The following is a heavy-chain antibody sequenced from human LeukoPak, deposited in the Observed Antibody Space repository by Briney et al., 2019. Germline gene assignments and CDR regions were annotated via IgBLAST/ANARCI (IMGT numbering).Heavy chain of an antibody. Sequence: PGGSLRLSCAASGFTFSGYWTHWVRQAPGKGLVWVSRINSDGSSTSYADSVKGRFTISRDNAKNTLYLQMNSLRAEDTAVYYCARANYYDSSGYYLYYFDYWGQGTLVTVSS. CDR3: ARANYYDSSGYYLYYFDY. V-gene: IGHV3-74*01. CDR2: INSDGSST. CDR1: GFTFSGYW. J-gene: IGHJ4*02. D-gene: IGHD3-22*01.